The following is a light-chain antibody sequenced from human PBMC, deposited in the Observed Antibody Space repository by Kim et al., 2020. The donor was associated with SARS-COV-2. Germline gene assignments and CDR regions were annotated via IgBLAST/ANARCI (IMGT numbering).Light chain of an antibody. J-gene: IGLJ2*01. CDR1: SIGSKS. V-gene: IGLV3-21*04. Sequence: SYELTQPPSVSVAPGKTARVSCGGNSIGSKSVHWYQQKSGQAPVLVISYDSDRPSGIPERCSGSNSGNTATLTISRVEAGDEGDYYCQVWDSESDHRVVFGGGTQLTVL. CDR2: YDS. CDR3: QVWDSESDHRVV.